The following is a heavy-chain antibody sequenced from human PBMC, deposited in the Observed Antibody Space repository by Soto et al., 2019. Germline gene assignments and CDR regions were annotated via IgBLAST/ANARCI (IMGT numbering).Heavy chain of an antibody. CDR3: ARSIAAAGSFGPYYYYGMDV. V-gene: IGHV3-33*01. CDR2: IWYDGSNK. Sequence: QVKLVESGGGVVQPGRSLRLSCAASGFTFSSYGMHWVRQAPGKGLEWVAVIWYDGSNKYYADSVKGRFTISRDNSKNTLYLQMNSLRAEDTAVYYCARSIAAAGSFGPYYYYGMDVWGQGTTVTVSS. J-gene: IGHJ6*02. CDR1: GFTFSSYG. D-gene: IGHD6-13*01.